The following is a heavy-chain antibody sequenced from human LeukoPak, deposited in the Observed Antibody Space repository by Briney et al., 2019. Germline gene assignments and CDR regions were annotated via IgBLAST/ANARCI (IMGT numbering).Heavy chain of an antibody. V-gene: IGHV3-23*01. CDR1: GFTFPNYA. Sequence: GGSLRLSCAASGFTFPNYAMSWVRQAPGKGLEWVSGIIAEFDTTYHADSVRGRFTISRDHSTNTLYLQMNRLRAEDTAMYYCAKDGTRTRYNWFDSWGQGTLVTVS. D-gene: IGHD1/OR15-1a*01. J-gene: IGHJ5*01. CDR3: AKDGTRTRYNWFDS. CDR2: IIAEFDTT.